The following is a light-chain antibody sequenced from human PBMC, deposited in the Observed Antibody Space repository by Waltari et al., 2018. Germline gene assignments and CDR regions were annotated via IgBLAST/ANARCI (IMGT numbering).Light chain of an antibody. CDR3: CSYGGSSTFVI. CDR2: QVS. J-gene: IGLJ2*01. V-gene: IGLV2-23*02. Sequence: QSALTQPASVSGSPGQSITISCTGTSSDVGSFNLVSWYQKHPNKAPKLMIYQVSKRPSGLSNRFSGSKSGNTASLTISGLQAEDEAEYYCCSYGGSSTFVIFGGRTKLTVL. CDR1: SSDVGSFNL.